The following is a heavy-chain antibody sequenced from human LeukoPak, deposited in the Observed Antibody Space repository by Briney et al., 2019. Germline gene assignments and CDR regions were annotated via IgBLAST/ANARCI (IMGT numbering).Heavy chain of an antibody. J-gene: IGHJ3*02. V-gene: IGHV1-8*01. CDR1: GYTFTSYD. CDR2: MNPNSGNT. Sequence: GASVKVSCKASGYTFTSYDINWVRQATGQGLEWMGWMNPNSGNTGYAQKFQGRVTMTRNTSISTAYMELSSLRSEDTAVYYCARGFSLITMIVRAFDIWGQGTMVTVSS. CDR3: ARGFSLITMIVRAFDI. D-gene: IGHD3-22*01.